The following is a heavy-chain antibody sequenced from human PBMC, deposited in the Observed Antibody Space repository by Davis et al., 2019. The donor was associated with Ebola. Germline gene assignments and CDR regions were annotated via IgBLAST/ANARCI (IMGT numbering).Heavy chain of an antibody. Sequence: LGGSLRLSCAASGFTVSSNYMSWVRQAPGKGLEWVSVIYSGGGTYYADSVKGRFTISRDNSKNTVYLQMNSLGVEDTAVYFCTRAVWSGYSRGAFDIWGQGTMVTVSS. J-gene: IGHJ3*02. CDR3: TRAVWSGYSRGAFDI. D-gene: IGHD3-3*01. CDR1: GFTVSSNY. CDR2: IYSGGGT. V-gene: IGHV3-53*01.